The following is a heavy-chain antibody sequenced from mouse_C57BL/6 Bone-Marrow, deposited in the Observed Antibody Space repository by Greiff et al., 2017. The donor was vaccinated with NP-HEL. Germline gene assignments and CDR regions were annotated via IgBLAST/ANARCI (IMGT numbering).Heavy chain of an antibody. D-gene: IGHD1-1*01. V-gene: IGHV5-12*01. CDR2: ISNGGGST. J-gene: IGHJ1*03. CDR1: GFTFSDYY. CDR3: ARPYYYGSSYPYWYFDV. Sequence: EVMLVESGGGLVQPGGSLKLSCAASGFTFSDYYMYWVRQTPEKRLEWVAYISNGGGSTYYPDTVKGRFTISRDNAKNTLYLQMSRLKSEDTAMYYCARPYYYGSSYPYWYFDVWGTGTTVTVSS.